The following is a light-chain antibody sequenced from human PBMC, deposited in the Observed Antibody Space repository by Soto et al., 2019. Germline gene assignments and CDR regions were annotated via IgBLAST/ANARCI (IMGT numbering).Light chain of an antibody. CDR3: SSYTSSITYV. CDR2: EVS. V-gene: IGLV2-14*03. CDR1: SSDVGGYNF. Sequence: QSALTQPASVYGSPGQSITISCTGTSSDVGGYNFVSWYQQHPGKAPKLMIFEVSHRPSGVSDRFSGSKSGNTASLTSSGLQAEDEADYYCSSYTSSITYVFGTGTKLTVL. J-gene: IGLJ1*01.